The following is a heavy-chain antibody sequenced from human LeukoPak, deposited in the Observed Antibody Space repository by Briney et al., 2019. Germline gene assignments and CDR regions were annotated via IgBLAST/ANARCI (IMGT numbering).Heavy chain of an antibody. Sequence: GSVKVSCKASGYTFTGYYIHWVRQAPGQGLEWMGWINPNSGGTNYAQKFQGRVTMTRDTSISTAYMELSRLRSDDTAVYYCARPRIAVAGTEAGYWGQGSLVTVSS. CDR1: GYTFTGYY. CDR3: ARPRIAVAGTEAGY. D-gene: IGHD6-19*01. J-gene: IGHJ4*02. CDR2: INPNSGGT. V-gene: IGHV1-2*02.